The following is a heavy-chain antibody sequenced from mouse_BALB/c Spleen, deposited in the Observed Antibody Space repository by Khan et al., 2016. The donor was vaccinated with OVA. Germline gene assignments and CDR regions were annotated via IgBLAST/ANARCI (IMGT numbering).Heavy chain of an antibody. CDR3: ARIEDI. CDR2: IWAGGST. Sequence: VELVESGPGLVAPSQSLSITCTVSGFSLTSYGVHWVRQPPGKGLEWLGVIWAGGSTNYNSALMSRLNISKDNSKSQVFLKMNSLHTDDTAMYYCARIEDIWGQGTTLTVSS. J-gene: IGHJ2*01. V-gene: IGHV2-9*02. D-gene: IGHD1-3*01. CDR1: GFSLTSYG.